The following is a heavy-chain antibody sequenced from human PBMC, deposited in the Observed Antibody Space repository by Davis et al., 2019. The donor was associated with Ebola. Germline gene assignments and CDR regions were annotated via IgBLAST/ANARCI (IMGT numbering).Heavy chain of an antibody. CDR2: INPNSGGT. V-gene: IGHV1-2*02. Sequence: ASVKVSCKASGYTFTGYYMHWVRQAPGQGLEWMGWINPNSGGTNYAQKFQGRVTMTRDTSISTAYMELSRLRSDDTAVYYCARGHCSSTSCWAYYYYYGMDVWGQGTTVTVSS. J-gene: IGHJ6*02. CDR3: ARGHCSSTSCWAYYYYYGMDV. D-gene: IGHD2-2*01. CDR1: GYTFTGYY.